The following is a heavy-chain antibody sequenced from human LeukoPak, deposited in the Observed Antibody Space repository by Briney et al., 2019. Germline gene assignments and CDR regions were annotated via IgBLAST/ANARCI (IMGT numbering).Heavy chain of an antibody. V-gene: IGHV4-34*01. D-gene: IGHD6-13*01. J-gene: IGHJ5*02. CDR1: GGSFSGYY. CDR2: INHSGST. Sequence: SETLSFTCAVYGGSFSGYYWSWIRQPPGKGLEWIGEINHSGSTNYNPSLKSRVTISVDTSKNQFSLKLSSVTAADTAVYYCARAFIAAAGTSFWFDPWGQGTLVTVSS. CDR3: ARAFIAAAGTSFWFDP.